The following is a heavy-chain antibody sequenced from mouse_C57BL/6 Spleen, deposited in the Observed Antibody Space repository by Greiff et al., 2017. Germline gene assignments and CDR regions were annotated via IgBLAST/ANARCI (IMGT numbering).Heavy chain of an antibody. CDR3: ARGYDVPYWYFDV. CDR2: FDPSYCFT. J-gene: IGHJ1*03. D-gene: IGHD2-2*01. V-gene: IGHV1-69*01. CDR1: GYTFTSYW. Sequence: QLQQPGAELVMPGASVKLSCKASGYTFTSYWMPWVKQRPGQGLEWIGEFDPSYCFTNYNQKFKGKATLTVDKSSSTAYMQLSSMTSEDAAVYYCARGYDVPYWYFDVGGTGTTVTVSS.